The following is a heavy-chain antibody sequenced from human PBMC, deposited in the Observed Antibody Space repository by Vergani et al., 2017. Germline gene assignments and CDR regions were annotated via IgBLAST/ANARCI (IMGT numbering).Heavy chain of an antibody. CDR1: GFALNRHA. CDR2: ISFDGTNE. CDR3: VRERVLCAGGRCYTEAWDY. D-gene: IGHD2-2*02. V-gene: IGHV3-30-3*01. J-gene: IGHJ4*02. Sequence: QVQLVESGGGVVQPGTSLRLSCVVSGFALNRHAMYWVRQAPGKGLEWVGGISFDGTNEYYPDLVKGRLTISRDIATNTLYLQVRSLRLEDTGVYHCVRERVLCAGGRCYTEAWDYWGQGTPVTVSS.